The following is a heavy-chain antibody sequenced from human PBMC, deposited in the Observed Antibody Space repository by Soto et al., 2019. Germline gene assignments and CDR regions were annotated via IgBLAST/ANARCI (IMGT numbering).Heavy chain of an antibody. CDR1: GGSFSGYY. J-gene: IGHJ5*02. Sequence: SETLSLTCAVYGGSFSGYYWSWIRQPPGKGLEWIGEINHSGSTNYNPSIKSRVTISVDTSKNQFSLKLSSVTAADTAVYYCARGYITMVRGVIGWFDPWGQGTLVTVSS. V-gene: IGHV4-34*01. CDR2: INHSGST. CDR3: ARGYITMVRGVIGWFDP. D-gene: IGHD3-10*01.